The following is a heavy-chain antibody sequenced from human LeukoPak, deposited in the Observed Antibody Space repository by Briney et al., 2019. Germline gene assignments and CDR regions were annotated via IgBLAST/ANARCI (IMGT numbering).Heavy chain of an antibody. D-gene: IGHD3-10*01. J-gene: IGHJ4*02. CDR1: GGSISSYY. CDR2: LFYSGST. Sequence: SETLSLTCTVSGGSISSYYWSWIRQPPGKGLEWIAYLFYSGSTDYNPSLESRVTISVDTSKNQFSLKLRSVTAADTAVYYCATVAVIRGVTYFDYWGQGALVTVSS. V-gene: IGHV4-59*01. CDR3: ATVAVIRGVTYFDY.